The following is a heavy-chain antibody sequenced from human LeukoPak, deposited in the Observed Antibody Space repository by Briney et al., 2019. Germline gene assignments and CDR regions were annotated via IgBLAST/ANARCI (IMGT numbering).Heavy chain of an antibody. V-gene: IGHV4-59*01. J-gene: IGHJ5*02. CDR2: IYYSGST. CDR1: GGSISSYY. Sequence: PSETLSLTCTVSGGSISSYYWSWIRQPPGKGLEWIGYIYYSGSTNYNPSLKSRVTISVDTSKNQFSLKLSSVTAADTAVYYCARLLWFGELLYRHGSWFDPWGQGTLVTVSS. CDR3: ARLLWFGELLYRHGSWFDP. D-gene: IGHD3-10*01.